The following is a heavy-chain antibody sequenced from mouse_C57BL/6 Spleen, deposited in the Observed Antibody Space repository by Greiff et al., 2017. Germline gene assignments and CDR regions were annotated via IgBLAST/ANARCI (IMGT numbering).Heavy chain of an antibody. CDR2: INPGSGGT. CDR1: GYAFTNYL. D-gene: IGHD1-1*01. Sequence: QVQLQQSGAELVRPGTSVKVSCKASGYAFTNYLIEWVKQRPGQGLEWIGVINPGSGGTNYNEKFKGKATLTADKSSSTAYMQLSSLTSEDSAVYICVLITTVGGDYFDYWGQGTTLTVSS. J-gene: IGHJ2*01. V-gene: IGHV1-54*01. CDR3: VLITTVGGDYFDY.